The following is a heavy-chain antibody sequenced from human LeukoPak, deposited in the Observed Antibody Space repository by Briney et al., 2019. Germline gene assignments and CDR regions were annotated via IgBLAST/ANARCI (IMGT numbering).Heavy chain of an antibody. Sequence: SETLSLTCAVYGGSFSGYYWSWIRQPPGRGLEWIGEINHSGSTNYNPSLKSRVTISVDTSKNQFSLKLSSVPAADTAVYYCARGRGIVVAPRPGLRWGNWFDPWGQGTLVTVSS. CDR1: GGSFSGYY. D-gene: IGHD2-2*01. CDR2: INHSGST. V-gene: IGHV4-34*01. J-gene: IGHJ5*02. CDR3: ARGRGIVVAPRPGLRWGNWFDP.